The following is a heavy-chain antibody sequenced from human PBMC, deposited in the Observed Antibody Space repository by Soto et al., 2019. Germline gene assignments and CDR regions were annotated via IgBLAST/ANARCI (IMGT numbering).Heavy chain of an antibody. D-gene: IGHD5-12*01. CDR3: NSDIVASIDY. CDR2: LSGSGDST. CDR1: RFIFNTYA. J-gene: IGHJ4*02. Sequence: EVQLLESGGGLVQPGGSLRLSCVASRFIFNTYAMSWVRQAPGKGLEWVSSLSGSGDSTYYADSVKGRFIISRDTSKKTLYLQMNSLRAEDTAVYYCNSDIVASIDYWGQGTLVTVSS. V-gene: IGHV3-23*01.